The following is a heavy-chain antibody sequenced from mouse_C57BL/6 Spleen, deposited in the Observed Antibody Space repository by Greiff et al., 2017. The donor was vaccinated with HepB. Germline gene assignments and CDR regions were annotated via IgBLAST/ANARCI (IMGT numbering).Heavy chain of an antibody. D-gene: IGHD2-3*01. J-gene: IGHJ3*01. V-gene: IGHV5-9-1*02. CDR1: GFTFSSYA. Sequence: EVQLQESGEGLVKPGGSLKLSCAASGFTFSSYAMSWVRQTPEKRLEWVAYISSGGDYIYYADTVKGRFTISRDNARNTLYLQMSSLKSEDTAMYYCTRVYDGYYGFAYWGQGTLVTVSA. CDR2: ISSGGDYI. CDR3: TRVYDGYYGFAY.